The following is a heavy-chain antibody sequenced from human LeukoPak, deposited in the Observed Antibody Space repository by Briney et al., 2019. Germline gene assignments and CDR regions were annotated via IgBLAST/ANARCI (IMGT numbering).Heavy chain of an antibody. D-gene: IGHD3-3*01. CDR3: ARLGSPTYYDFWSGYYTGPQEDY. J-gene: IGHJ4*02. Sequence: GGSLRLSCAASEFSVGSNYMTWVRQAPGKGLEWVSYISSSSSTIYYADSVKGRFTISRDNAKNSLYLQMNSLRAEDTAVYYCARLGSPTYYDFWSGYYTGPQEDYWGQGTLVTVSS. CDR1: EFSVGSNY. CDR2: ISSSSSTI. V-gene: IGHV3-48*01.